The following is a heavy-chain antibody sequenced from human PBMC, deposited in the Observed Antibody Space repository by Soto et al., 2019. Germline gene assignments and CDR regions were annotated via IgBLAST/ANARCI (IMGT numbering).Heavy chain of an antibody. CDR2: IIPIFGTA. V-gene: IGHV1-69*01. CDR1: GGTISSYA. J-gene: IGHJ3*02. Sequence: QVQLVQSGAEVKKPGSSVKVSCKASGGTISSYAISWVRQAPGQGLEWMGGIIPIFGTANYAQKFQGRVTITADESTSTAYMELSSLRSADTAVYYCARDKRGQLGPTNAFDIWGHGTMVTVSS. D-gene: IGHD6-6*01. CDR3: ARDKRGQLGPTNAFDI.